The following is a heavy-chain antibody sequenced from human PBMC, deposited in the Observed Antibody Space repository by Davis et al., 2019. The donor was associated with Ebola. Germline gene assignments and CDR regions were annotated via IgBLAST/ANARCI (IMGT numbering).Heavy chain of an antibody. Sequence: GGSLRLSCAASGFTSSSYEMTWVRQAPGKGLEWVSYISSSGSTIYYADSVKGRSTISRDNAKNSLYLQMNSLRAEETALNYCAKEGGGIAVGALDYWGQGTLVTGSS. J-gene: IGHJ4*02. D-gene: IGHD6-19*01. CDR1: GFTSSSYE. CDR3: AKEGGGIAVGALDY. V-gene: IGHV3-48*03. CDR2: ISSSGSTI.